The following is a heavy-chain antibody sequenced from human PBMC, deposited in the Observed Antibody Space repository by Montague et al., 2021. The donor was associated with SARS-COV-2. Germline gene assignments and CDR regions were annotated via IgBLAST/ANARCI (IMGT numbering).Heavy chain of an antibody. CDR2: INHSGTT. V-gene: IGHV4-34*01. D-gene: IGHD2-2*01. Sequence: SETLSLTCALYGGSFSGYYCSWIRQSPGKGLEWIGEINHSGTTNXNPSLKSRVIISADTSKNQFSLKTSSVTAANTAVYYCARGGRGSRYHLLSGTWFDPWGQGTLVTVSS. CDR1: GGSFSGYY. J-gene: IGHJ5*02. CDR3: ARGGRGSRYHLLSGTWFDP.